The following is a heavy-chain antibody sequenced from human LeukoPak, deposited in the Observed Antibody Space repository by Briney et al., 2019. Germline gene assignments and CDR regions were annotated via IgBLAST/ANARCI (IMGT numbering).Heavy chain of an antibody. Sequence: GESLKISCKGSGYSFPSYWIGWVRQMPGKGLEWMGMIDPNDSDTRYSPSSEGHVTFSADKSTSAVFMQWSSLEASDTAMYYCVRSRRTNTGDPDWGQYWGQGTLVTVSS. D-gene: IGHD2-21*02. CDR3: VRSRRTNTGDPDWGQY. CDR1: GYSFPSYW. J-gene: IGHJ1*01. CDR2: IDPNDSDT. V-gene: IGHV5-51*01.